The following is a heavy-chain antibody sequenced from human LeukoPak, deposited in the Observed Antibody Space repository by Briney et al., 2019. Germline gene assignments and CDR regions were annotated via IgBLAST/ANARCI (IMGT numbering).Heavy chain of an antibody. CDR3: ARGGYSYGSGTPFDY. Sequence: ASVKVSCKASGGTFSSYGISWVRQAPGQGLEWMGGIIPISGTANYAQRFQGRVTFTTDTSTSTAYMELRSLRSDDTAVYYCARGGYSYGSGTPFDYWGQGTLVTVSS. J-gene: IGHJ4*02. CDR1: GGTFSSYG. V-gene: IGHV1-69*05. D-gene: IGHD5-18*01. CDR2: IIPISGTA.